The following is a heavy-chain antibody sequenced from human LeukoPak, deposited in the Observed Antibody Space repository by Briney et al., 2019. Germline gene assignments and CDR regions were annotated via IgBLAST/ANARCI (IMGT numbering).Heavy chain of an antibody. Sequence: SETLSLTCAVYGGSFSGYYWSWIRQPPGKGLEWNGEINHSGSTNYNPSLKSRVTISVDTSKNQFSLKLSSVTAADTAVYYCARGYSSSWYFNWIDPWGQGTLVTVSS. CDR2: INHSGST. CDR3: ARGYSSSWYFNWIDP. D-gene: IGHD6-13*01. J-gene: IGHJ5*02. V-gene: IGHV4-34*01. CDR1: GGSFSGYY.